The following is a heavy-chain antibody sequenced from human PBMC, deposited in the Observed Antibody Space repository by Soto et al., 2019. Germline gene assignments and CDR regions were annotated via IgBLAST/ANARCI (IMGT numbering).Heavy chain of an antibody. D-gene: IGHD3-10*02. CDR3: ARGEDVFLYYDMEV. J-gene: IGHJ6*04. Sequence: QAQLVESGGGLVKPGGSLTLSCAVSGFKVSDYYMSWIRQAPGKGLDWVSMISRSGNTIHYADSVKGRFTISKDNAKNSLYLQMTSLSPEDTAVYYCARGEDVFLYYDMEVWGKGTTVTVSP. V-gene: IGHV3-11*01. CDR2: ISRSGNTI. CDR1: GFKVSDYY.